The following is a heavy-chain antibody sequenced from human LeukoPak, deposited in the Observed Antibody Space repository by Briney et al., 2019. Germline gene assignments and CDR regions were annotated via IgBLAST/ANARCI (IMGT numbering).Heavy chain of an antibody. Sequence: ASVKVSCKVSGYSLSELSSHWVRQAPGQGLEWMGGFDPGDDETIYAQKFQGRVTMTEDTSTDTAYLELSSLRSEDTAVYFCATEKDLLLDSWGQGTPVTVSS. D-gene: IGHD1-26*01. CDR3: ATEKDLLLDS. CDR1: GYSLSELS. CDR2: FDPGDDET. V-gene: IGHV1-24*01. J-gene: IGHJ5*01.